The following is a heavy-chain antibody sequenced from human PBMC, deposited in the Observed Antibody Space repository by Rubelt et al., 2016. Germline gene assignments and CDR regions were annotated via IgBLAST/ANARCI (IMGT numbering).Heavy chain of an antibody. Sequence: VRQAPGKGLEWAAVIWSDGSNKYYVDSVKGRFTISRDNSKNRLFLQMNSLRAEDTAVYYWARDNLGYGESKWFDPWGQGALVTVSS. CDR2: IWSDGSNK. J-gene: IGHJ5*02. D-gene: IGHD4/OR15-4a*01. CDR3: ARDNLGYGESKWFDP. V-gene: IGHV3-33*01.